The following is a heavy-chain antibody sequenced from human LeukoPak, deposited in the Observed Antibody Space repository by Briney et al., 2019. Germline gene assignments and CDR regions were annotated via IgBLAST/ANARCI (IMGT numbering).Heavy chain of an antibody. V-gene: IGHV1-2*02. CDR1: GYTFTDYY. Sequence: ASVKVSCKASGYTFTDYYMHWVPQAPGQGLEWMGWINANRGGTNYAQRFQGRVTMTRDTSITTAYMELSRLKSDDTAVYYCARRYCSSSSCYYFDYWGQGTLVTVSS. CDR2: INANRGGT. J-gene: IGHJ4*02. CDR3: ARRYCSSSSCYYFDY. D-gene: IGHD2-2*01.